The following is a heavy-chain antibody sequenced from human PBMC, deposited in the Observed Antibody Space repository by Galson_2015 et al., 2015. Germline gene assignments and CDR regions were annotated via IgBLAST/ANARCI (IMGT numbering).Heavy chain of an antibody. CDR2: IIPILGIA. CDR1: GGTFSSYT. D-gene: IGHD2-15*01. Sequence: SVKVSCKASGGTFSSYTISWVRQAPGQGLEWMGRIIPILGIANYAQKFQGRVTITADKSTSTAYMKLSSLRSEDTAVYYCARGGFAGSSGSAGDSKWGQGTLVTVSS. J-gene: IGHJ4*02. V-gene: IGHV1-69*02. CDR3: ARGGFAGSSGSAGDSK.